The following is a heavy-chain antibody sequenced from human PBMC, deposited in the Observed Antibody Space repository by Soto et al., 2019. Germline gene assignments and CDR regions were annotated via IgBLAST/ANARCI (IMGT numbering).Heavy chain of an antibody. J-gene: IGHJ6*03. CDR3: AKNLIAAADNYYYYYMDV. CDR2: ISGSGGST. D-gene: IGHD6-13*01. V-gene: IGHV3-23*01. CDR1: GFTFSSYA. Sequence: GGSLRLSCAASGFTFSSYAMSWVRQAPGKGLEWVSAISGSGGSTYYADSVKGRFTISRDNSKNTLYLQMNSLRAEDTAVYYCAKNLIAAADNYYYYYMDVWGKGTTVTVSS.